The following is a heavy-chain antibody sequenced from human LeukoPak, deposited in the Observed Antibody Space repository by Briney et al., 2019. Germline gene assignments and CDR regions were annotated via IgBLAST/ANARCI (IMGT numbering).Heavy chain of an antibody. CDR1: GYTFTGYY. J-gene: IGHJ4*02. V-gene: IGHV1-2*02. CDR2: INPNSGAT. CDR3: AREVSPWGSSFDY. Sequence: ASVKVSCKASGYTFTGYYMHWVRQAPGQRLEWMGWINPNSGATTYAQKFQDRVTMTRDTSISTAYMDLSRLRSDDTAVYYCAREVSPWGSSFDYWGQGTLVTVSS. D-gene: IGHD6-6*01.